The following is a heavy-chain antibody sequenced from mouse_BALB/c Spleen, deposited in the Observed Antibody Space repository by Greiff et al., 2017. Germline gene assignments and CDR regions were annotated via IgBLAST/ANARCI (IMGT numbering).Heavy chain of an antibody. CDR3: ARGPYGSSPLSFDV. V-gene: IGHV5-17*02. J-gene: IGHJ1*01. Sequence: EVQVVESGGGLVQPGGSRKLSCAASGFTFSSFGMHWVRQAPEKGLEWVAYISSGSSTIYYADTVKGRFTISRDNPKNTLFLQMTSLRSEDTAMYYCARGPYGSSPLSFDVWGAGTTVTVSS. CDR2: ISSGSSTI. D-gene: IGHD1-1*01. CDR1: GFTFSSFG.